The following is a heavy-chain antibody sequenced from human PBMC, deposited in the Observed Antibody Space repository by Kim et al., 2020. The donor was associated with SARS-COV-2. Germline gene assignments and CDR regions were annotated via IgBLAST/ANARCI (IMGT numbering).Heavy chain of an antibody. V-gene: IGHV3-30*02. J-gene: IGHJ4*02. Sequence: YYADSVKGRFTISRDNSKNTLYLQMNSLRAEDTAVYYCAKDAYSYGYADYWGQGTLVTVSS. CDR3: AKDAYSYGYADY. D-gene: IGHD5-18*01.